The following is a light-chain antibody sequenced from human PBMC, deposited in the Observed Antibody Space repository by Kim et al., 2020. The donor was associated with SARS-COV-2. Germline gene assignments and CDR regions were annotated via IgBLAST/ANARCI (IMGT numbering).Light chain of an antibody. CDR3: QHYDSSLT. CDR1: QSVSSSD. J-gene: IGKJ4*01. Sequence: EIVLTQSPGTLSLSPGERATLSCRASQSVSSSDLTWYQQKPGQAPRLLIYGASTRATGIPDRFSGSGSGTDFTLDISRLEPEDFALYYCQHYDSSLTFGGGTKVDIK. CDR2: GAS. V-gene: IGKV3-20*01.